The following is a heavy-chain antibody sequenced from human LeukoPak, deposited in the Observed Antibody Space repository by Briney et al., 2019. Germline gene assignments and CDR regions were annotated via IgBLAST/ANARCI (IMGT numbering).Heavy chain of an antibody. V-gene: IGHV1-46*01. CDR3: AREARVVPAAILNY. D-gene: IGHD2-2*02. CDR2: INPSGGST. CDR1: GYTFTSYY. Sequence: ASVKVSCKASGYTFTSYYIHWVRQGPGQGLEWMGIINPSGGSTTYGQKFQGRVTMTRDTSTSTVYMELSSLRSEDTAVYYCAREARVVPAAILNYWGQGTLVTVSS. J-gene: IGHJ4*02.